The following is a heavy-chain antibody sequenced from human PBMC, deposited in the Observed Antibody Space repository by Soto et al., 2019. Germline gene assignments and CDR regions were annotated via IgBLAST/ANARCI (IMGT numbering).Heavy chain of an antibody. CDR2: IYHSGRT. V-gene: IGHV4-30-2*01. Sequence: SETLSLTCAVSGDSISSDAYSWSWIRQPPGKGLEWIGYIYHSGRTNYHPSLKSRVTMSLDRSKNQFSLILDSVAAADTAVYYCARAHIVASIPGPCWFDPWGQGTLVTASS. CDR1: GDSISSDAYS. D-gene: IGHD5-12*01. J-gene: IGHJ5*02. CDR3: ARAHIVASIPGPCWFDP.